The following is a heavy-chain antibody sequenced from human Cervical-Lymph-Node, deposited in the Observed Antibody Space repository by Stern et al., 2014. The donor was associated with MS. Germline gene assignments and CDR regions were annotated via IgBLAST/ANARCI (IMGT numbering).Heavy chain of an antibody. CDR2: IYDSESI. CDR3: ARVGYDQNGYPYAFDV. CDR1: GASLSSRSYY. D-gene: IGHD5-24*01. J-gene: IGHJ3*01. V-gene: IGHV4-31*11. Sequence: QVQLVESGPGLVKPSQTLSLTCAVSGASLSSRSYYWSWVRQHPGKGREWIGYIYDSESIYYNPSLKSRVTISMDASKNQFFLKQSFVTAADTAVYYCARVGYDQNGYPYAFDVWGQGTMVVVSS.